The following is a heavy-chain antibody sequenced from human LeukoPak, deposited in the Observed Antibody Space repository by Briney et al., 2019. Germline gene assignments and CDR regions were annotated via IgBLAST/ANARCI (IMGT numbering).Heavy chain of an antibody. V-gene: IGHV3-48*04. CDR2: ISISSITM. CDR1: GFTFSSYS. D-gene: IGHD1-7*01. J-gene: IGHJ3*01. Sequence: GGSLRLSCAASGFTFSSYSMIWVRQAPGKGLEWVSYISISSITMYYADSVKGRFTISRDDAQNSLYLQMNGLRAEDTAVYYCVRDGGNYDPFDVWGQGTMVTVSS. CDR3: VRDGGNYDPFDV.